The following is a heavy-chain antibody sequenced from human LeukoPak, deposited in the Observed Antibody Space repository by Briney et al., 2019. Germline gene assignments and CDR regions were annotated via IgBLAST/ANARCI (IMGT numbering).Heavy chain of an antibody. D-gene: IGHD4-11*01. Sequence: GGSLRLSCAASGFTFDDYAMHWVRQAPGKGLEWVSGISWNSGSIGYADSVKGRFTISRDNAKNSLYLQMNSLRAEDTALYYCAKDIRGYSNAYGMDVWGQGTTVTVSS. J-gene: IGHJ6*02. CDR1: GFTFDDYA. CDR3: AKDIRGYSNAYGMDV. V-gene: IGHV3-9*01. CDR2: ISWNSGSI.